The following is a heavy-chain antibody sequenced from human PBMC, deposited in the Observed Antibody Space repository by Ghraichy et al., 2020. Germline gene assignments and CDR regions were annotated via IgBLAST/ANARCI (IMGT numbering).Heavy chain of an antibody. D-gene: IGHD6-13*01. CDR3: ARDGPRDSNLDY. J-gene: IGHJ4*02. Sequence: GSLRLSCAASGFTFSSYSMNWVRQAPGKGLEWVSSISSSSSYIYYADSVKGRFTISRDNAKNSLYLQMNSLRAEDTAVYYCARDGPRDSNLDYWGQGTLVTVSS. CDR2: ISSSSSYI. V-gene: IGHV3-21*01. CDR1: GFTFSSYS.